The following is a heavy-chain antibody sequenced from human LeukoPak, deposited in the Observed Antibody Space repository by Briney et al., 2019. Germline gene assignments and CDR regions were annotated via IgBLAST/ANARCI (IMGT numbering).Heavy chain of an antibody. J-gene: IGHJ3*02. D-gene: IGHD3-22*01. Sequence: PSETLSLTCTVSGYSISSGYYWGWIRQPPGKGLEWIGSIYYSGSTYYNPSLKSRVTISVDTSKNQFSLKLSSVTAADTAVYYCATGTVGYDSSGYYYDAFDIWGQGTMVTVSS. V-gene: IGHV4-38-2*02. CDR2: IYYSGST. CDR1: GYSISSGYY. CDR3: ATGTVGYDSSGYYYDAFDI.